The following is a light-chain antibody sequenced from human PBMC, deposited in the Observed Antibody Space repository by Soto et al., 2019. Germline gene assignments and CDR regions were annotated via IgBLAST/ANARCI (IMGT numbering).Light chain of an antibody. CDR3: GTWDDSLSAGV. Sequence: QSVVTQPPSVSAAPGQKVTISCSGSSSNIANNYVSWFQQLPGTAPKLLIYENNKRPSGIPDRFSGSKSGTSAALGITGLQTGDEADYYCGTWDDSLSAGVFGGGTQLTVL. J-gene: IGLJ3*02. V-gene: IGLV1-51*02. CDR2: ENN. CDR1: SSNIANNY.